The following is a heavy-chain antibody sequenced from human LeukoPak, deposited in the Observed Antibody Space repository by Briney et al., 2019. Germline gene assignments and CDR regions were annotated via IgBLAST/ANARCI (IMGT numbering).Heavy chain of an antibody. CDR1: GYTLTELS. CDR3: ATVKAYYYDTSGYFPPFGY. J-gene: IGHJ4*02. CDR2: FDPEDGET. D-gene: IGHD3-22*01. Sequence: ASVKVSFKVSGYTLTELSMHWVRQAPGKGLEWMGGFDPEDGETIYAQKFQGRVTMTEDTSTDTAYMELSSLRSEDTAVYYCATVKAYYYDTSGYFPPFGYWGQGTLVTVSS. V-gene: IGHV1-24*01.